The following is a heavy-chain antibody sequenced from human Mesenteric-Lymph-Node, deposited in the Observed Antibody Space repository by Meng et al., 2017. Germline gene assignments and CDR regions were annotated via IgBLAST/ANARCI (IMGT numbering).Heavy chain of an antibody. CDR1: RFTSTNCA. CDR2: ISSGSNYI. J-gene: IGHJ4*02. D-gene: IGHD2-21*01. V-gene: IGHV3-21*01. CDR3: ARDLEVVSY. Sequence: GESLKISCAAFRFTSTNCATAWARQSLGKGLEWVSSISSGSNYIYYADSLKGRFTISRDNANNSLYLQINSLRAEDTALYYCARDLEVVSYWGQGTLVTVSS.